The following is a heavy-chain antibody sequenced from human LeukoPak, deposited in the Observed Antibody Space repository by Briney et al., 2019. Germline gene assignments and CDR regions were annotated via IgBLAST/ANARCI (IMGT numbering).Heavy chain of an antibody. Sequence: PGGSLRLSCAASGFTFSSYGMHWVRQAPGKGLEWVAVISYDGSNKYYADSVKGRFTISRDNSKNTLYLQMNSLRAEDTAVCYCAKGGIGHFIDYWGQGTLVTVSS. V-gene: IGHV3-30*18. J-gene: IGHJ4*02. CDR1: GFTFSSYG. D-gene: IGHD3-3*02. CDR2: ISYDGSNK. CDR3: AKGGIGHFIDY.